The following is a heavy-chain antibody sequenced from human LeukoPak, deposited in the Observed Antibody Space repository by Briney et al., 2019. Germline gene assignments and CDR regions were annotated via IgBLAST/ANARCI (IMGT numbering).Heavy chain of an antibody. CDR3: ARGRSYYYYYMDV. CDR1: GGTFSSYA. Sequence: ASVKVSCKASGGTFSSYAISWGRQAPGQGLEWMGGIIPIFGTANYAQKFQGRVTITTDESTSTAYMELSSLRSEDTAVYYCARGRSYYYYYMDVWGKGTTVTVSS. CDR2: IIPIFGTA. J-gene: IGHJ6*03. V-gene: IGHV1-69*05.